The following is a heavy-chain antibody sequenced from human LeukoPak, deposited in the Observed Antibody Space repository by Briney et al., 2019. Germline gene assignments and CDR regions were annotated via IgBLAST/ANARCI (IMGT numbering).Heavy chain of an antibody. CDR3: ARGTTVVTPRYWYFDL. V-gene: IGHV4-59*01. Sequence: PSETLSLTCTVSNDSINNYYWSWIRQPPGKGLEWIGYIYYSGSTNYNPSLKSRVTISVDTSKNQFSLKLSSVTAADTAVYYCARGTTVVTPRYWYFDLWGRGTLVTVSS. D-gene: IGHD4-23*01. J-gene: IGHJ2*01. CDR2: IYYSGST. CDR1: NDSINNYY.